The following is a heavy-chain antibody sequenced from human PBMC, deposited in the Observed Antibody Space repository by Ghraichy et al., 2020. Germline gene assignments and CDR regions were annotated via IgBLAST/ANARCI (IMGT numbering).Heavy chain of an antibody. Sequence: SETLSLTCTVSGGSISSGGYYWSWIRQHPGKGLEWIGYIYYSGSTYYNPSLKSRVTISVDTSKNQFSLKLSSVTAADTAVYYCARDRRDGYNVEKNWFDPWGQGTLVTVSS. CDR2: IYYSGST. V-gene: IGHV4-31*03. J-gene: IGHJ5*02. CDR3: ARDRRDGYNVEKNWFDP. CDR1: GGSISSGGYY. D-gene: IGHD5-24*01.